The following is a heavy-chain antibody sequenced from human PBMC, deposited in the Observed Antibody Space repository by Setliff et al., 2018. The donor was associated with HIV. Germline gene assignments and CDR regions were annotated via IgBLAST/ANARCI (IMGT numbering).Heavy chain of an antibody. D-gene: IGHD2-15*01. Sequence: SVKVSCKASGYSFINYGISWVRQAPGQGLEWMGWTIPIFGTANYAQKFQGRVTITTDESTSTAYMELSSLRSEDTAVYSCARERRYCSGGSCSKFFDYWGQGTLVTV. CDR3: ARERRYCSGGSCSKFFDY. V-gene: IGHV1-69*05. CDR2: TIPIFGTA. CDR1: GYSFINYG. J-gene: IGHJ4*02.